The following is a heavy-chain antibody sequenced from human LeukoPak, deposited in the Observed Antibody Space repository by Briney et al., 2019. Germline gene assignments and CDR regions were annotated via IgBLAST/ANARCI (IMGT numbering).Heavy chain of an antibody. CDR3: ARDSFPVYSSSSRWFDP. CDR2: IIPIFGTA. D-gene: IGHD6-6*01. CDR1: GGTFSSYA. Sequence: SVKVSCKASGGTFSSYAISWVRQAPGQGLEWLGGIIPIFGTANYAQKFQGRVTITTDESTSTAYMELSSLRSEDTAVYYCARDSFPVYSSSSRWFDPWGQGTLVTVSS. V-gene: IGHV1-69*05. J-gene: IGHJ5*02.